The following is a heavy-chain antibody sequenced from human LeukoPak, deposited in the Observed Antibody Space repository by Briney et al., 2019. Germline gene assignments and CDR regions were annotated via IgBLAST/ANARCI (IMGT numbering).Heavy chain of an antibody. V-gene: IGHV4-38-2*01. J-gene: IGHJ4*02. Sequence: SETLSLTCAVSGYSISSGYYWGWIRQPPGKGLEWIGSIYHSGSTYYNPSLKSRVTISVDTSKNQFSLKLSSATAADTAVYYCARVDRRWRTFDYWGQGTLVTVSS. CDR1: GYSISSGYY. CDR3: ARVDRRWRTFDY. D-gene: IGHD5-24*01. CDR2: IYHSGST.